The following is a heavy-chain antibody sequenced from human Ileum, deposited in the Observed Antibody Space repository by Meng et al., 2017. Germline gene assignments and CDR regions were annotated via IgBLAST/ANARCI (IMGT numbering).Heavy chain of an antibody. J-gene: IGHJ3*02. Sequence: GGSLRLSCAASGFTFRDYWMSGVRQTPGKGLEWGALIKQDGSDKKYVDAVKGRFAISRDNARNSLYLQMNSLRAEDTAIYYCARDPGWGALDIWGQGTTVTVSS. CDR1: GFTFRDYW. CDR2: IKQDGSDK. CDR3: ARDPGWGALDI. D-gene: IGHD6-19*01. V-gene: IGHV3-7*01.